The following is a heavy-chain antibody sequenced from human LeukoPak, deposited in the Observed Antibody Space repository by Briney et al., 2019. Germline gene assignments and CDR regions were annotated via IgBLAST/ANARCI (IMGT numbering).Heavy chain of an antibody. J-gene: IGHJ5*02. CDR1: GYSISSGYY. V-gene: IGHV4-38-2*02. CDR2: IYHSGST. Sequence: PSETLSLTCTVSGYSISSGYYWGWIRPPPGKGLEWIGSIYHSGSTYYNPSLKRRVTISVDTSKNQFSLRLSSVTAADTAVYYCARVSATKLELNWFDPWGQGTLVTVSS. CDR3: ARVSATKLELNWFDP. D-gene: IGHD1-7*01.